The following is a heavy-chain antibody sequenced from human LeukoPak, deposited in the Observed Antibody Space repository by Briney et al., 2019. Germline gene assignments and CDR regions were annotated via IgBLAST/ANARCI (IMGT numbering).Heavy chain of an antibody. Sequence: GGSLRLSWAASSFPFSSYEMNWVRQAPGKGLEWVSYISSSGSTIYYADSVKGRFTISRNNAKNSLYLQMNRLRAEDTAVYYCATDIMVYALYGIDGGGQGTTVTVSS. D-gene: IGHD2-8*01. CDR3: ATDIMVYALYGIDG. CDR2: ISSSGSTI. CDR1: SFPFSSYE. V-gene: IGHV3-48*03. J-gene: IGHJ6*02.